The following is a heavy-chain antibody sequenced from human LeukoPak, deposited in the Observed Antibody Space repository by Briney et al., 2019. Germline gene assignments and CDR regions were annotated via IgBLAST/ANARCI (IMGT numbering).Heavy chain of an antibody. J-gene: IGHJ4*02. Sequence: PSQTLSLTCTVSGGSISSGDYYWSWIRQPPGKGLEWIGYIYYSGSTYYNPSLKSRLTMSVDTSKNQFSLKLSSVTAADTAVYYCARAPPRLLLFGDSQFDGPSFDSWGQGTQVTVSS. CDR1: GGSISSGDYY. D-gene: IGHD3-10*01. CDR2: IYYSGST. V-gene: IGHV4-30-4*01. CDR3: ARAPPRLLLFGDSQFDGPSFDS.